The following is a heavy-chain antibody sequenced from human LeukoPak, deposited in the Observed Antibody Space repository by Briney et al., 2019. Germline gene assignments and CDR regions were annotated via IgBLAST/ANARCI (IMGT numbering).Heavy chain of an antibody. CDR3: ARSRPVGATYYFAYDY. J-gene: IGHJ4*02. V-gene: IGHV1-2*02. D-gene: IGHD1-26*01. Sequence: ASVKVSFKASGSTFTAYYIHWVRQAPGQGLELMGWINPNSGGTNYTQKFQGRVTMTRDKSISAAYMKLRSMKSDDTAVYYCARSRPVGATYYFAYDYWGQGTLVTVSS. CDR2: INPNSGGT. CDR1: GSTFTAYY.